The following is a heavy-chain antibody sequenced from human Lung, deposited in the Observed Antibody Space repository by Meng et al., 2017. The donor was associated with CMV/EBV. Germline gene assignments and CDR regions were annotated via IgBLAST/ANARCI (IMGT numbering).Heavy chain of an antibody. Sequence: GESXKISCAASGFTFSSYAMHWFRQAPGKGLEWVAVISYDGSNKYYADSVKGRFTISRDNSKNTLYLQMNSLRAEDTAVYYCAREGYSYGFGGLFDYWGQGXLVTVSS. J-gene: IGHJ4*02. D-gene: IGHD5-18*01. V-gene: IGHV3-30*04. CDR3: AREGYSYGFGGLFDY. CDR2: ISYDGSNK. CDR1: GFTFSSYA.